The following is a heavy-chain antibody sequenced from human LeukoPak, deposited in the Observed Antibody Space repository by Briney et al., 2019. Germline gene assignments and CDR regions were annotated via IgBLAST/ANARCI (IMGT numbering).Heavy chain of an antibody. Sequence: GSLRLSCAASGFTFSSYSMNWVRQAPGKGLEWVSSISSSSSYIYYADSVKGPFTISRDNAKNSLYLQMNSLRAEDTAVYYCARDRSGYYYDGSGYKPDSWFDPWGQGTLVTVSS. D-gene: IGHD3-22*01. J-gene: IGHJ5*02. CDR2: ISSSSSYI. CDR3: ARDRSGYYYDGSGYKPDSWFDP. CDR1: GFTFSSYS. V-gene: IGHV3-21*01.